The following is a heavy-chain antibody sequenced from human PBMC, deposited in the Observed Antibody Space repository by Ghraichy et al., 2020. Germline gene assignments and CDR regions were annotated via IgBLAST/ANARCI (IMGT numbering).Heavy chain of an antibody. Sequence: SETLSLTCTVSGGSISSYYWTWIRQPPGKGLEWIGYIYYSGSTNYNPSLKSRVAISVDTSKNQFSLKLSSVTAADTAVYYCAKILGRPGSIYGMDVSGQGTTVTFSS. CDR3: AKILGRPGSIYGMDV. CDR1: GGSISSYY. V-gene: IGHV4-59*01. D-gene: IGHD5-12*01. CDR2: IYYSGST. J-gene: IGHJ6*02.